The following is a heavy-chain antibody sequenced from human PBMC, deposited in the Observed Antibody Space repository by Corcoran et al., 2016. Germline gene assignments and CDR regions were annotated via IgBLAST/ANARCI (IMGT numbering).Heavy chain of an antibody. Sequence: QVQLVQAGAEVKKPGSSVKVSCKASGGTFSSYAISWVRQAPGQGLEWMGGIIPIFGTANYAQKFQGRVTITADESTRTAYMELSSLRSEATAVYYCASSPAVGATTYTYFDYWGQGTLVTVSA. J-gene: IGHJ4*02. D-gene: IGHD1-26*01. CDR2: IIPIFGTA. CDR3: ASSPAVGATTYTYFDY. V-gene: IGHV1-69*01. CDR1: GGTFSSYA.